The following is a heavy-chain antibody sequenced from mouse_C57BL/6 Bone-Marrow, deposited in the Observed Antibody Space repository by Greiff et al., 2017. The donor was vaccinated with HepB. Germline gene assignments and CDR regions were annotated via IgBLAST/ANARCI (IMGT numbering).Heavy chain of an antibody. Sequence: VQLQQPGAELVMPGASVKLSCKASGYTFTSYWMHWVKQRPGQGLEWIGEIDPSDSYTNYNQKFKGKSTLTVDKSSSAAYMQLSSLTSEDSAVYYCARVYGSSYFDYWGQGTTLTVSS. V-gene: IGHV1-69*01. D-gene: IGHD1-1*01. CDR3: ARVYGSSYFDY. J-gene: IGHJ2*01. CDR1: GYTFTSYW. CDR2: IDPSDSYT.